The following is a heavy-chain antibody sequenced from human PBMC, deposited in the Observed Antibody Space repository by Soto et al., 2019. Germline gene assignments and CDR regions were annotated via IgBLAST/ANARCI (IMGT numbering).Heavy chain of an antibody. V-gene: IGHV4-59*01. J-gene: IGHJ4*02. CDR3: ASGDYGDYDFEH. CDR1: GGSISSYY. D-gene: IGHD4-17*01. Sequence: SETLSLTCTVSGGSISSYYWSWIRQPPGKGLEWIGYIYYSGSTNYNPSLKSRVTISVDTSKNQFSLKLSSVTAADTAVYYCASGDYGDYDFEHWGQGTLVTVSS. CDR2: IYYSGST.